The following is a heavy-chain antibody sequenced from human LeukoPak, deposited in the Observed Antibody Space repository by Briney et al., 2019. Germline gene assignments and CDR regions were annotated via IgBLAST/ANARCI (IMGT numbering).Heavy chain of an antibody. D-gene: IGHD3-10*01. CDR3: ASGPPGGVYYYYYMDV. Sequence: GGSLRLSCAASGFTFSSYAMHWVRQAPGKGLEWVAVISYDGSNKYYADSVKGRFTISRDNSKNTLYLQMNSLRAEDTAVYYCASGPPGGVYYYYYMDVWGKGTTVTVSS. J-gene: IGHJ6*03. CDR2: ISYDGSNK. CDR1: GFTFSSYA. V-gene: IGHV3-30-3*01.